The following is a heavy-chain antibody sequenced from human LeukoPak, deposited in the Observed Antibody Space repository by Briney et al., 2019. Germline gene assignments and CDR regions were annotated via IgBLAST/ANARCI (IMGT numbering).Heavy chain of an antibody. CDR2: ISGSGGST. V-gene: IGHV3-23*01. CDR3: GSSGSDAFDI. D-gene: IGHD3-22*01. CDR1: GFTFSSYG. Sequence: GGSLRLSCAASGFTFSSYGMSWVRQAPGKGLEWVSSISGSGGSTYYADSVKGRFTISRDTSKNTLFLQMNSLRAEDTAVYYCGSSGSDAFDIWGQGTMVTVSS. J-gene: IGHJ3*02.